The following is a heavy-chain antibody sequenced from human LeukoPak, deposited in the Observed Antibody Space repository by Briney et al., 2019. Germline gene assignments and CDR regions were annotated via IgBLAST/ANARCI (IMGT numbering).Heavy chain of an antibody. V-gene: IGHV3-23*01. D-gene: IGHD2-15*01. Sequence: GGSLRLSCAASGFTFSSYAMSWVRQAPGKGLEWVSAISGSGGSTYYADSVKGRFTISRDNSKNTLYLQMNSLRAEDTAVYYCAKDLRIRYYYGMDVWGQGTTVTVPS. CDR1: GFTFSSYA. CDR2: ISGSGGST. J-gene: IGHJ6*02. CDR3: AKDLRIRYYYGMDV.